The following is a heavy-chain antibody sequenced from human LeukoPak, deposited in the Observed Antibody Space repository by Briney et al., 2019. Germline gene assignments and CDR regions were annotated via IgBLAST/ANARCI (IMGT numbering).Heavy chain of an antibody. CDR3: ARLLRGWFDP. V-gene: IGHV4-39*01. J-gene: IGHJ5*02. CDR1: GGSISSSSYY. Sequence: PSETLSLTCTVSGGSISSSSYYWGWIRQPPGKGLEWIGSIYYSGSTYYNPSLKSRVTISVDTSKNQFSLKLSSVTAADTAVYYCARLLRGWFDPWGQGTLVTVSS. CDR2: IYYSGST. D-gene: IGHD3-10*01.